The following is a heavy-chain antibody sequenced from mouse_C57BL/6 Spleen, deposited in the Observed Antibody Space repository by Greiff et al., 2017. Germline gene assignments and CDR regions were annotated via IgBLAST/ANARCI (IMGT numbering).Heavy chain of an antibody. Sequence: QVQLQQPGAELVKPGASVKLSCKASGYTFTSYWMHWVKQRPGRGLEWIGRIDPNSGGTKYNEKFKSKATLTVDKPSSTAYMQLSSLTSEDSAVYYCARYWEIYYYGSSYWYFDVWGTGTTVTVSS. J-gene: IGHJ1*03. CDR1: GYTFTSYW. D-gene: IGHD1-1*01. CDR2: IDPNSGGT. V-gene: IGHV1-72*01. CDR3: ARYWEIYYYGSSYWYFDV.